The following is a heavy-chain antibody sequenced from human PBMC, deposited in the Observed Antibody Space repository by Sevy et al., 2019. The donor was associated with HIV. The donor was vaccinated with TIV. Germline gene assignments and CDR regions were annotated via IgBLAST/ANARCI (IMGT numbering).Heavy chain of an antibody. CDR1: GFTFSNYA. CDR3: AKDACSGGSCKAWDY. D-gene: IGHD2-15*01. J-gene: IGHJ4*02. CDR2: ISSGSGDAT. Sequence: GGSLRLSCAASGFTFSNYAMTWVRQAPGKGPEWVSVISSGSGDATYYADSVKGRFAISRDNSRITLYLQMNSLRAEDTAVYYCAKDACSGGSCKAWDYWGQGTLVTVSS. V-gene: IGHV3-23*01.